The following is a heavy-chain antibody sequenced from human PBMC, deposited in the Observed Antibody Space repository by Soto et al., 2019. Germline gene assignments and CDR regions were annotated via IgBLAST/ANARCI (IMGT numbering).Heavy chain of an antibody. Sequence: QVQLVQSGAEVKKPGSSVKVSCKASGGTFGTYGISWVRQAPGQGLQWMGGFIPILRTANYAQKFQGRVTIPADDSTTTAYMELRSLTSVDTAVYYCTRVAEDGYNWCDPWGQGTLVTVSS. CDR1: GGTFGTYG. V-gene: IGHV1-69*01. J-gene: IGHJ5*02. CDR2: FIPILRTA. CDR3: TRVAEDGYNWCDP. D-gene: IGHD2-15*01.